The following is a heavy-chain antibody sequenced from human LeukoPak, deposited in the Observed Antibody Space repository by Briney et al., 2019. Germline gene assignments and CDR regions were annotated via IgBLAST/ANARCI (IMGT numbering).Heavy chain of an antibody. CDR2: ISSSSTTI. D-gene: IGHD3-10*01. CDR1: GFIFSSYS. Sequence: GGSLRLSCAASGFIFSSYSMKWVRQAPGKGLEWVSYISSSSTTIYYADSVKGRFTISRDNAKNSLYLQMNSLRAEDTAVYYCAADHWVRGSCDYWGQGTLVTVSS. J-gene: IGHJ4*02. V-gene: IGHV3-48*01. CDR3: AADHWVRGSCDY.